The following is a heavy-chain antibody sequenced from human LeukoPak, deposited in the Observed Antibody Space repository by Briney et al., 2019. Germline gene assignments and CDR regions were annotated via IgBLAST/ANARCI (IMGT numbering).Heavy chain of an antibody. J-gene: IGHJ4*02. CDR2: INSDGSST. D-gene: IGHD3-9*01. Sequence: GGSLRLSCAASGFTFSSYWMHWVRQAPGKGLVWVSRINSDGSSTSYADSVKGRFTISRDNAKNSLYLQMNSLRAEDTAVYYCARVGYDILTGYLYFDYWGQGTLVTVSS. CDR3: ARVGYDILTGYLYFDY. CDR1: GFTFSSYW. V-gene: IGHV3-74*01.